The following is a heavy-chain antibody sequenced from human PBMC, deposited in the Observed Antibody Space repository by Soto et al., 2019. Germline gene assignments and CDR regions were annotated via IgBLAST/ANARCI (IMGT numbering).Heavy chain of an antibody. CDR3: ARGSMVRGVINYYYYYGMDV. D-gene: IGHD3-10*01. CDR2: IIPIFGTA. V-gene: IGHV1-69*13. Sequence: ASVAVSCKASGGTFSSYAISWVRQAPGQGLEWMGGIIPIFGTANYAQKFQGRVTITADESTSTAYMELSSLRSEDTAVYYCARGSMVRGVINYYYYYGMDVWGQGTTVTVSS. J-gene: IGHJ6*02. CDR1: GGTFSSYA.